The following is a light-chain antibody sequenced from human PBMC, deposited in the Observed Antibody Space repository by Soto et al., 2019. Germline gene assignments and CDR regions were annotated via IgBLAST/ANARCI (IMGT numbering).Light chain of an antibody. V-gene: IGKV1-5*03. Sequence: IQMTQSPSTLSASVGDRVTITCLASQSVSSWLAWYQQKPGEAPKLLIYKTSSLESGVPSRFSGSGSGTEFTLTISSLQPDDFATYYCQQYNSYPLTFGGGTKVDIK. CDR2: KTS. CDR1: QSVSSW. CDR3: QQYNSYPLT. J-gene: IGKJ4*01.